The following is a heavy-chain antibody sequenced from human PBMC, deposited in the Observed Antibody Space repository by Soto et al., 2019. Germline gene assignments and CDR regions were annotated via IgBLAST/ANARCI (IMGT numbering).Heavy chain of an antibody. Sequence: EVQLVESGGGLVKPGGSLRLSCAASGFTFSSYSMNWVRQAPGKGLEWVSSISSSSSYIYYADSVKGRFTISRDNAKNSLYLQMNSLRAEDTAVYYCARDRGLGIQLWYYYYGMDVWGQGTTVTVSS. CDR3: ARDRGLGIQLWYYYYGMDV. J-gene: IGHJ6*02. CDR2: ISSSSSYI. V-gene: IGHV3-21*01. CDR1: GFTFSSYS. D-gene: IGHD5-18*01.